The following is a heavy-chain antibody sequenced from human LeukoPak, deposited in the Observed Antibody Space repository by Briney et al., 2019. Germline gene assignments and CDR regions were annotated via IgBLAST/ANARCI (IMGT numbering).Heavy chain of an antibody. CDR1: GFTFSSYA. D-gene: IGHD3-10*01. V-gene: IGHV3-23*01. J-gene: IGHJ6*02. CDR3: ANVPYSEYGSRKPPFMDV. Sequence: GALRLSCAASGFTFSSYAMSWVRQAPGKGLEWVSTISDTGSNTYYADSVKGRFTISRDNSKNTLYLQMNSLRTDDTAVHYCANVPYSEYGSRKPPFMDVCGQGDTVAVSS. CDR2: ISDTGSNT.